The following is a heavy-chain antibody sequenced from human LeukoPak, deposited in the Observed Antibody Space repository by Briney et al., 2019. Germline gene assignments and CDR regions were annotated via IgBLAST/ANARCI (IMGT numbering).Heavy chain of an antibody. V-gene: IGHV3-30*18. CDR1: GFTFSNYG. J-gene: IGHJ4*02. D-gene: IGHD3-22*01. CDR3: AKIYDSSGYLLFDY. Sequence: GRSLRLSCAASGFTFSNYGMHWVRQAPGKGREGVAVISYDGSNKYYADSVKGRFTISRDNSKNTLYLQMNSLRAEDTAVYYCAKIYDSSGYLLFDYWGQGTLVTVSS. CDR2: ISYDGSNK.